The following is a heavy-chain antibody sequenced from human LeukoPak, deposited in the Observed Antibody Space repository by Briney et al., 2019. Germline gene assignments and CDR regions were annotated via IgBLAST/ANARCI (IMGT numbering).Heavy chain of an antibody. CDR1: GGSISSYY. CDR3: AGALVVVSDAFDI. V-gene: IGHV4-59*01. J-gene: IGHJ3*02. CDR2: IYCSGST. D-gene: IGHD3-22*01. Sequence: SETLSLTCTVSGGSISSYYWSWIRQPPGKGLEWIGYIYCSGSTNYNPSLKSRVTISVDTSKNQFSLKLSSVTAADTAVYYCAGALVVVSDAFDIWGQGTMVTVSS.